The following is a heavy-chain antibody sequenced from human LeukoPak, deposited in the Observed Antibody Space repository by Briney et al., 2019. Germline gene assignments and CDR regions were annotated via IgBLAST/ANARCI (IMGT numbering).Heavy chain of an antibody. CDR2: ISAYNGNT. V-gene: IGHV1-18*01. J-gene: IGHJ4*02. CDR3: ARVTFPYDSSGYSDY. D-gene: IGHD3-22*01. CDR1: GYTFTSYG. Sequence: ASVKVSCKASGYTFTSYGISWVRQAPGQGLEWMGWISAYNGNTNYAQKLQGRVTMTTDTSTGTAYMELRSLRSDDTAVYYCARVTFPYDSSGYSDYWGQGTLVTVSS.